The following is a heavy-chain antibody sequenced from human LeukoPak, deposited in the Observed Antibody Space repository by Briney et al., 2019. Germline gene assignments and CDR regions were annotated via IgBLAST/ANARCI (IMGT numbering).Heavy chain of an antibody. D-gene: IGHD6-19*01. Sequence: GGSLRLSCAASGFTFSSYGMHWVRQAPGKGLEWVAFIRYDGSNKYYADSVKGRFTISRDNAKNSLYLQMNSLRAEDMALYYCAKARSSGWFQSFDAFDIWGQGTMVTVSS. J-gene: IGHJ3*02. CDR1: GFTFSSYG. CDR2: IRYDGSNK. CDR3: AKARSSGWFQSFDAFDI. V-gene: IGHV3-30*02.